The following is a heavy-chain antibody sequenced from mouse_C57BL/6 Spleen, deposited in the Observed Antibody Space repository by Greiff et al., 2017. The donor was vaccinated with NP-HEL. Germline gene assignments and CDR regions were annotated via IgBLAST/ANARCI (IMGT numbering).Heavy chain of an antibody. Sequence: VQLQQSGPELVKPGASVKISCKASGYAFSSSWMNWVKQRPGKGLEWIGRIYPGDGDTNYNGKFKGKATLTADKSSSTAYMQLSSLTSEDSAVYFCARGHYYGSSSYAMDYWGQGTSVTVSS. J-gene: IGHJ4*01. CDR3: ARGHYYGSSSYAMDY. V-gene: IGHV1-82*01. D-gene: IGHD1-1*01. CDR2: IYPGDGDT. CDR1: GYAFSSSW.